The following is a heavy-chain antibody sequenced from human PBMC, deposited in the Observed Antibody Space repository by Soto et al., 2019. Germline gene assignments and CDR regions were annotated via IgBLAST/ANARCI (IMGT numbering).Heavy chain of an antibody. CDR2: FYTSGST. J-gene: IGHJ3*02. V-gene: IGHV4-4*07. CDR3: ARDRVTLANDAFDI. D-gene: IGHD3-10*01. CDR1: GGSISSYY. Sequence: SETLSLTCTVSGGSISSYYWSWIRQPAGKGLEWIGRFYTSGSTNYNPSLKSRVTMSVDTSKNQFSLNLSSVTAADTAVYYCARDRVTLANDAFDIWGQGTMVTVSS.